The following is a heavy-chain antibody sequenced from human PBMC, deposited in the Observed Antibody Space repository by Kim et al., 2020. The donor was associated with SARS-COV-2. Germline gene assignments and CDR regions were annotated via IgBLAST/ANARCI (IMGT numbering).Heavy chain of an antibody. V-gene: IGHV3-23*01. CDR3: AKKSGYSSSWYVDFDY. D-gene: IGHD6-13*01. J-gene: IGHJ4*02. Sequence: SVKGRFTISRDNSKHTLYLQMNSLRAEDTAVYYCAKKSGYSSSWYVDFDYWGQGTLVTVSS.